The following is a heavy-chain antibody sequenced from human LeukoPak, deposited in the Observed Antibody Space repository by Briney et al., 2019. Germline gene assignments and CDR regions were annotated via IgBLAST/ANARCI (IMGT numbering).Heavy chain of an antibody. J-gene: IGHJ5*02. D-gene: IGHD4-17*01. CDR2: ISSSSSYT. V-gene: IGHV3-21*05. Sequence: GGSLRLSCAASGFTFSSYWMNWARQAPGKGLEWVSYISSSSSYTNYADSVKGRFTISRDNAKNSLYLQMNSLRAEDTAVYYCARGGTDYVSWFDPWGQGTLVTVSS. CDR1: GFTFSSYW. CDR3: ARGGTDYVSWFDP.